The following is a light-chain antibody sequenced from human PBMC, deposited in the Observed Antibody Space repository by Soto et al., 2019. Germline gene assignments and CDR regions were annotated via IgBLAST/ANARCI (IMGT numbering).Light chain of an antibody. CDR3: QNYNSAPLT. CDR2: AAS. J-gene: IGKJ4*01. V-gene: IGKV1-27*01. Sequence: DIQMTQSPSSLSASVGDRVSITCRASQGISNYLAWYQQKPGKVPEILIYAASTLRSGVPSRFSGGGSGTDFTLTISSLQPGDVATYYCQNYNSAPLTFVGGTKVEIK. CDR1: QGISNY.